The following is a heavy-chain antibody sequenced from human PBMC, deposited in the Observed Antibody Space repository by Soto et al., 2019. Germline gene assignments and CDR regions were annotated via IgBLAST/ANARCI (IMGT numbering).Heavy chain of an antibody. J-gene: IGHJ3*02. D-gene: IGHD3-10*01. CDR1: GGSISSGGYY. Sequence: SETLSLTCTVSGGSISSGGYYCSWIRQHPGKGLEWIGYIYYSGSTYYNPSLKSRVTISVDTSKNQFSLKLSSVTAADTAVYYCARESEGSYGSGRSDAFDIWGQGTMVTVSS. CDR2: IYYSGST. CDR3: ARESEGSYGSGRSDAFDI. V-gene: IGHV4-31*03.